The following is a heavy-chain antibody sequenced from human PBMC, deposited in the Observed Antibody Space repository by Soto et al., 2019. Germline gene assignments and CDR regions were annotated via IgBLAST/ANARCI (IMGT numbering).Heavy chain of an antibody. CDR3: ARDRFDYDSIHDAFDI. J-gene: IGHJ3*02. CDR2: ISSSGSTI. V-gene: IGHV3-11*01. CDR1: GFTFSDYY. Sequence: GSLRLSCAASGFTFSDYYMSWIRQAPGKGLEWVSYISSSGSTIYYADSVKGRFTISRDNAKNSLYLQMNSLRAEDTAVYYCARDRFDYDSIHDAFDIWGQGTMVTVSS. D-gene: IGHD3-22*01.